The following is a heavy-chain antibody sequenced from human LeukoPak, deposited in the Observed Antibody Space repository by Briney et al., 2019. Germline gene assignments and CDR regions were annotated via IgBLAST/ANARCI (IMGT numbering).Heavy chain of an antibody. J-gene: IGHJ4*02. CDR3: ARHRGPIPGVPFTVGATTSDYFDD. V-gene: IGHV4-34*01. Sequence: SETLSLTCAVYGGSFSGYYWSWIRQPPGKGLEWIGEINHSGSTNYNPSLKSRVTISVDTSKNQFSLKLSSVTAADTAVYYCARHRGPIPGVPFTVGATTSDYFDDWGQGTLVTVSS. CDR2: INHSGST. D-gene: IGHD1-26*01. CDR1: GGSFSGYY.